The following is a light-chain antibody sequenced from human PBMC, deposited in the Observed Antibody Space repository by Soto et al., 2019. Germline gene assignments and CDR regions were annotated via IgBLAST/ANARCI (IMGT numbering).Light chain of an antibody. V-gene: IGKV3-15*01. CDR3: HQYKRWPS. Sequence: IVMTQSPATLSVSPGERATLSCRASQSVNDNLAWYQQKLGQAPRLLIYDASTRATDIPARFSGSGSGTDFALTISSLQSEDFAVYYCHQYKRWPSFGGGTKVDIK. CDR2: DAS. CDR1: QSVNDN. J-gene: IGKJ4*01.